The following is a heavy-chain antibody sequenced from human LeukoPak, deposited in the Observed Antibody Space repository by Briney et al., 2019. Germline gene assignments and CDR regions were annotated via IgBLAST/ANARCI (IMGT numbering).Heavy chain of an antibody. CDR1: GYTFTSYA. CDR3: ARDGRPKGRFLEWLPKYNWFDP. J-gene: IGHJ5*02. V-gene: IGHV7-4-1*02. CDR2: INTNTGNP. D-gene: IGHD3-3*01. Sequence: ASVKVSCKASGYTFTSYAMNWVRQAPGQGLEWMGWINTNTGNPTYAQGFTGRFVFSLDTSVSTAYLQISSLKAEDPAVYYCARDGRPKGRFLEWLPKYNWFDPWGQGTLVTVSS.